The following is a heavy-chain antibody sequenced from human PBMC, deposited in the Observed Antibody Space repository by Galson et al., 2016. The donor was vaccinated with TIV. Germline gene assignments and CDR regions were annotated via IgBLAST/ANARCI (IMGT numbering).Heavy chain of an antibody. CDR1: GDSISNYY. D-gene: IGHD6-13*01. V-gene: IGHV4-59*08. J-gene: IGHJ4*02. CDR3: ARQSGYGTSWFPYYFDY. Sequence: ETLSLTCTVSGDSISNYYWTWIRQPPGKGLEWIGYIYYSGSTNYSPSLKSRVTISRDTSKNQFSLKLNSATASDPAVYYCARQSGYGTSWFPYYFDYWGQGTLVTVSS. CDR2: IYYSGST.